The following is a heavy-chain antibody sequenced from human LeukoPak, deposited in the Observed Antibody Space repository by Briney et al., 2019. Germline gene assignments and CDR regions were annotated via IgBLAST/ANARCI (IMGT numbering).Heavy chain of an antibody. CDR2: IYYSGST. CDR1: GGSISSYY. CDR3: ARTNIYGSGSYIGD. Sequence: PSETLSLTCTVSGGSISSYYWSWIRQPPGKGLEWIGYIYYSGSTNYNPSLKSRVTISVDTSKNQFSLKLSPVTAADTAVYYCARTNIYGSGSYIGDWGQGTLVTVSS. D-gene: IGHD3-10*01. J-gene: IGHJ4*02. V-gene: IGHV4-59*08.